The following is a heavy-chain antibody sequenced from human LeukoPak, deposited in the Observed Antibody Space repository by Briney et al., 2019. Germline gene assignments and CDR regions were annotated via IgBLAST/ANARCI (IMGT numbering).Heavy chain of an antibody. CDR2: IYTSGNT. CDR1: GGSISSYY. Sequence: SETLSLTCTVSGGSISSYYWSWIRQPAGKGLEWIGRIYTSGNTNYNPSLKSRVTMSVDTSKNQFSLKLSSVTAADTAVYYCARGPVVGATCRFDYWGQGILVTVSS. D-gene: IGHD1-26*01. CDR3: ARGPVVGATCRFDY. J-gene: IGHJ4*02. V-gene: IGHV4-4*07.